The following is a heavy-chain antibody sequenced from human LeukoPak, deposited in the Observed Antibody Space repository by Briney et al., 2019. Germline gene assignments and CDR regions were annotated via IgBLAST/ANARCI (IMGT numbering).Heavy chain of an antibody. J-gene: IGHJ3*02. Sequence: GGSLRLSCAASGFTFSSYGMHWVRQAPGKGLEWVAFIRYDGSNRYYADSVKGRFTISRDNSKNTLYLQMNSLRAEDTAVYYCAKDLGDIVATDHDAFDIWGQGTMVTVSS. CDR2: IRYDGSNR. D-gene: IGHD5-12*01. V-gene: IGHV3-30*02. CDR1: GFTFSSYG. CDR3: AKDLGDIVATDHDAFDI.